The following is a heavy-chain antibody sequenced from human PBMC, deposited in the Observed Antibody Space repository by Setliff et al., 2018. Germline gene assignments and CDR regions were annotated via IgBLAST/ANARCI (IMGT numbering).Heavy chain of an antibody. J-gene: IGHJ4*02. CDR2: TTGSGGDR. CDR1: GLTFRTYA. V-gene: IGHV3-23*01. D-gene: IGHD3-10*01. CDR3: VTSTIIIYYFDF. Sequence: HPGGSLRLSCAASGLTFRTYAMSWVRQAPGKGLEWVSSTTGSGGDRDYADSVKGRFTISRDNSKNTLYLQMNSLRAEDMAVYYCVTSTIIIYYFDFWGQGTPVTVSS.